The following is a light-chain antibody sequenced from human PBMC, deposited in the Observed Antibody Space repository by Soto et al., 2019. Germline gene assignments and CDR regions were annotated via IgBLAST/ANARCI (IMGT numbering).Light chain of an antibody. CDR2: AAS. J-gene: IGKJ1*01. CDR3: PKYNSAPWT. Sequence: DIQMTQSPSSLSASVGDRVTITCRASQGITNYLAWYQQKAGKVPKLLIYAASTLQSGVPSRFSGRGSGTDFTLTISSLQPEDVATYYCPKYNSAPWTFGQGTKVEVK. CDR1: QGITNY. V-gene: IGKV1-27*01.